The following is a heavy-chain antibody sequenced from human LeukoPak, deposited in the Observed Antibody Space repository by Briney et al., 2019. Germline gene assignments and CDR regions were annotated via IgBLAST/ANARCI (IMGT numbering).Heavy chain of an antibody. D-gene: IGHD3-22*01. V-gene: IGHV4-4*07. CDR2: IYTSGST. CDR1: GGSIISYY. Sequence: PSETLSLTCTVSGGSIISYYWSWIRQPAGKGLEWIGRIYTSGSTNYNPSLKSRVTMSVDTSKNQFSLKLSSVTAADPAVYYCARNYSDSSGYKYAFDYWGQGTLVTVSS. CDR3: ARNYSDSSGYKYAFDY. J-gene: IGHJ4*02.